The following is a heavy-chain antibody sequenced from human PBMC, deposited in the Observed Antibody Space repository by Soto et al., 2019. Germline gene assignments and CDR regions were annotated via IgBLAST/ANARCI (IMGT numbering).Heavy chain of an antibody. D-gene: IGHD5-18*01. J-gene: IGHJ4*02. CDR1: GGTISSDDHY. CDR2: VYYSGGP. Sequence: QVHLQESGPGLVKPSQTLSLTCTVSGGTISSDDHYWSWIRQHPGKGLEWIGYVYYSGGPFYTPSLRSRVSMSIDKSTNQFSLKLSSVSAADTAVYYCARGYSYGSFDYWGQGMPVTVSS. V-gene: IGHV4-31*03. CDR3: ARGYSYGSFDY.